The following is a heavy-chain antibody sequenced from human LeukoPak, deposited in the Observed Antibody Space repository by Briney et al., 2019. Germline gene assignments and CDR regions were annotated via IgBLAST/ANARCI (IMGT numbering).Heavy chain of an antibody. CDR3: AKAHTVTTLYWFDP. CDR1: GFPFSSYV. J-gene: IGHJ5*02. V-gene: IGHV3-30*18. CDR2: ISYDGSNK. D-gene: IGHD4-17*01. Sequence: GRSLTLLCAASGFPFSSYVVHWVRQAPGKGLEWVAVISYDGSNKYYADSVKGRFTISRDNSKNTLYLQMNSLRGADTAVYYCAKAHTVTTLYWFDPWGQRTLVTVSS.